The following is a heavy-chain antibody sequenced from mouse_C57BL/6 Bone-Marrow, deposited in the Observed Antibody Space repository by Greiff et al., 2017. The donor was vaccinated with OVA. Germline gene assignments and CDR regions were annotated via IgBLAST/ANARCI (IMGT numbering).Heavy chain of an antibody. Sequence: EVKLQESGGGLVQPGGSLKLSCAASGFTFSDYYMYWVRQTPEKRLEWVAYISNGGGSTYYPDTVKGRFTISRDNAKNTLYLQMSRLKSEDTAMYYCAREDYSNYGDFFMDYWGQGTSVTVSS. V-gene: IGHV5-12*01. J-gene: IGHJ4*01. D-gene: IGHD2-5*01. CDR2: ISNGGGST. CDR3: AREDYSNYGDFFMDY. CDR1: GFTFSDYY.